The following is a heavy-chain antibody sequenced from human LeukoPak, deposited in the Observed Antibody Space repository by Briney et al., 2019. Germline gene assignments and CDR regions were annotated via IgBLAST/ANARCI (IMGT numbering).Heavy chain of an antibody. CDR1: GGTFSSYA. D-gene: IGHD3-22*01. CDR3: ATNAADYYDSSGYYYEAFDI. Sequence: SVKVSCKASGGTFSSYAISWVRQAPGQGLEWTGRIIPILGVANYAQKFQGRVTITADKSTSTAYMELSSLRSEDTAVYYCATNAADYYDSSGYYYEAFDIWGQGTMVTVSS. V-gene: IGHV1-69*04. J-gene: IGHJ3*02. CDR2: IIPILGVA.